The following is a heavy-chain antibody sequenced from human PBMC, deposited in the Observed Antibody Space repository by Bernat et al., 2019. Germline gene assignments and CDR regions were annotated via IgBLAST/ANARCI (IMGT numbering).Heavy chain of an antibody. CDR1: GFSFSNYA. CDR3: ARGAYSSSWYGDY. Sequence: QVQLVESGGGVVQSGRSLRLSCAAYGFSFSNYAMHWVRQAPGKGLEWVAVTSYDGSNKYYADSVKGRFTISRDNSKNTLYLQMNSLRDEDTAVYYCARGAYSSSWYGDYWGQGTLVTVSS. J-gene: IGHJ4*02. CDR2: TSYDGSNK. D-gene: IGHD6-13*01. V-gene: IGHV3-30*01.